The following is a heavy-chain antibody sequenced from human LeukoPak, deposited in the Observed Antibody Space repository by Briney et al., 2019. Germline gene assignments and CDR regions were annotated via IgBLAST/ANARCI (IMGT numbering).Heavy chain of an antibody. CDR2: IYVSGST. J-gene: IGHJ4*02. Sequence: SETLSLTCTVSGASISSYYWSWIRQPAGKGLEWIGRIYVSGSTYYNPSLKSRVTISVDTSKNQFPLKLSSVTAADTAVYYCASFFGVVIRNFDYWGQGTLVTVSS. CDR3: ASFFGVVIRNFDY. D-gene: IGHD3-3*01. V-gene: IGHV4-4*07. CDR1: GASISSYY.